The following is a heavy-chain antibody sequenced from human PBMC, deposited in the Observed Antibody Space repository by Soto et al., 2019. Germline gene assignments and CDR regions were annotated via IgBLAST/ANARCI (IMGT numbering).Heavy chain of an antibody. J-gene: IGHJ5*02. Sequence: GGSLRLSCAASGFTFSSYEMNWVRQAPGKGLEWVSYISSSGSTIYHADSVKGRFTISRDNAKNSLYLQMNSLRAEDTAVYYCASLWCSSTSCLFPWGQGTLVTVSS. CDR3: ASLWCSSTSCLFP. CDR1: GFTFSSYE. V-gene: IGHV3-48*03. D-gene: IGHD2-2*01. CDR2: ISSSGSTI.